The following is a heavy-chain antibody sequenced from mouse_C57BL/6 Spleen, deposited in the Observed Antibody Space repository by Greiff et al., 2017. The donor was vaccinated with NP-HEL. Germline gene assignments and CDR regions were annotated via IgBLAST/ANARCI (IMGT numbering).Heavy chain of an antibody. CDR3: AVDYYGSSWFAY. V-gene: IGHV1-82*01. Sequence: QVQLQQSGPELVKPGASVKISCKASGYAFSSSWMNWVKQRPGTGLEWIGRIYPGDGDTNSNGKFKGKATLTADKSSSTAYMQLSSLTSEDSAVYFCAVDYYGSSWFAYWGQGTLVTVSA. J-gene: IGHJ3*01. CDR1: GYAFSSSW. CDR2: IYPGDGDT. D-gene: IGHD1-1*01.